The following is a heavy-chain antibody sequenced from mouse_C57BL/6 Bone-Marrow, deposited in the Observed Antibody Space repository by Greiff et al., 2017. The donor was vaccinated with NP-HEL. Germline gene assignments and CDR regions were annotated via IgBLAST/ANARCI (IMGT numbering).Heavy chain of an antibody. D-gene: IGHD4-1*01. CDR3: ARPLGPWYFDV. Sequence: VKLQQPGAELVRPGSSVKLSCKASGYTFTSYWMDWVKQRPGQGLEWIGNIYPSDSETHYNQKFKDKATLTVDKSSSTAYMQLSSLTSEDSAVYYCARPLGPWYFDVWGTGTTVTVSS. J-gene: IGHJ1*03. CDR1: GYTFTSYW. CDR2: IYPSDSET. V-gene: IGHV1-61*01.